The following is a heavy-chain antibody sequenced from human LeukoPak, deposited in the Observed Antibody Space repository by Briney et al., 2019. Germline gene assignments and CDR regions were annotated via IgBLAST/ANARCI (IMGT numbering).Heavy chain of an antibody. J-gene: IGHJ3*02. V-gene: IGHV3-48*04. D-gene: IGHD1-7*01. Sequence: GGSLRLSCAASGFTFSSYGMTWVRQAPGKGLEWVSYISPSSSAIHYADSVKGRFTISRDNAKNSLYLQMNSLRAKDTAVCYCARDQTGTIVFDIWGLGTMVTVSS. CDR3: ARDQTGTIVFDI. CDR2: ISPSSSAI. CDR1: GFTFSSYG.